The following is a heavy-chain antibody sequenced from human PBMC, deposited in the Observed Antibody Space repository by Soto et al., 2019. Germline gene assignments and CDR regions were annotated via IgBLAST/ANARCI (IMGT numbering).Heavy chain of an antibody. V-gene: IGHV3-30*18. Sequence: QVQLVESGGGVVQPGRSLRLSCAASGFTFSSYGMHWVRQAPGKGLEWVAVISYDGSNKYYADSVKGRFTISRDNSKNTLYLQMNSLRAEDTAVYYCAKVLRGYCSGGSCYSGSHRYYYYGMDVWGQGTTVTVSS. CDR2: ISYDGSNK. J-gene: IGHJ6*02. D-gene: IGHD2-15*01. CDR3: AKVLRGYCSGGSCYSGSHRYYYYGMDV. CDR1: GFTFSSYG.